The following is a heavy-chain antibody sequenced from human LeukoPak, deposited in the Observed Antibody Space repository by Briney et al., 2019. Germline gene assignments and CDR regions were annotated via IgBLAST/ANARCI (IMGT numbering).Heavy chain of an antibody. CDR2: ISTSGNSI. Sequence: GGSLRLSCAASGLIFSSYEMNWVRQAPGKGLEWVPYISTSGNSIHYADSVKGRFTISRDNSKNTLYLQMNSLRAEDTAVYYCARDRTPGSASYYYYGMDVWGQGTTVTVSS. D-gene: IGHD3-10*01. CDR3: ARDRTPGSASYYYYGMDV. J-gene: IGHJ6*02. CDR1: GLIFSSYE. V-gene: IGHV3-48*03.